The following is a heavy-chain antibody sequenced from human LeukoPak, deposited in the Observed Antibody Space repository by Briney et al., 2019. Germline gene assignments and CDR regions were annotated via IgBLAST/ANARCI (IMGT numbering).Heavy chain of an antibody. J-gene: IGHJ3*02. CDR2: IYYSGST. D-gene: IGHD3-22*01. V-gene: IGHV4-39*01. CDR1: GGSISSSSYY. CDR3: GGITMIVVATPDAFDI. Sequence: KSSETLSLTCTVSGGSISSSSYYWGWIRQPPGKGLEWIGNIYYSGSTYYNPSLKSRVTISVDTSKNQCSLKLSSVIAADTAVYYCGGITMIVVATPDAFDIWGQGTMVTVSS.